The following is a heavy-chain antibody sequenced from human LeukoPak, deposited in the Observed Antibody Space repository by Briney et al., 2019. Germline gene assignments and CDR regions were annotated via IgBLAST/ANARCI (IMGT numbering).Heavy chain of an antibody. Sequence: PGGSLRLSCEASGFTFSSYNMNWVRQAPGKRLEWVSSITSSSSYVFYADSVKGRFTISRDNAKNSLYLQMNSLRAEDTAVYYCANSNVEMVTPFEYWGQGTLVTVSS. CDR2: ITSSSSYV. CDR1: GFTFSSYN. J-gene: IGHJ4*02. V-gene: IGHV3-21*04. CDR3: ANSNVEMVTPFEY. D-gene: IGHD5-24*01.